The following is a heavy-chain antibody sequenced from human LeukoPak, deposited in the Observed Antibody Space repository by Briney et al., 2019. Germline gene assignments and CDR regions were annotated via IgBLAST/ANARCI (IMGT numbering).Heavy chain of an antibody. V-gene: IGHV3-23*01. D-gene: IGHD1-1*01. Sequence: GGSLRLSCAASGFTFSSYAMNWVRQAPGKGLEWVSSFGGNGGNTYYADSVRGRFTISRDNSKNTLYLQMNSLRAEDTAIYFCAKSLNWNFESWGRGTLVTVSS. CDR1: GFTFSSYA. CDR3: AKSLNWNFES. J-gene: IGHJ4*02. CDR2: FGGNGGNT.